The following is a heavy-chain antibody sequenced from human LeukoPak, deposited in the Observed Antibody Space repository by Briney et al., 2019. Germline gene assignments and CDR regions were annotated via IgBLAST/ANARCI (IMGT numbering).Heavy chain of an antibody. CDR2: ISTTSDYI. V-gene: IGHV3-21*01. D-gene: IGHD6-13*01. J-gene: IGHJ4*02. CDR3: ARGGIYSQGFDY. CDR1: GFTFSGYS. Sequence: GGSLRLSCAASGFTFSGYSMNWVRQAPGKGLEWVSSISTTSDYIHYADSLKGRAAISRDNAKNSLYLQMNSLRAGDTAVYYCARGGIYSQGFDYWGQGSLVTVSS.